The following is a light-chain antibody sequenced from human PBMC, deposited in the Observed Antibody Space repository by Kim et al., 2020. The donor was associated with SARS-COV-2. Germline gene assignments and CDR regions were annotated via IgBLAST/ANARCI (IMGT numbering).Light chain of an antibody. Sequence: SASVGDRVTFTGRASQSISGWLAWYQQRPGKAPKVLIYEASSLETGVPSRFSGGGSGTEFTLTISSLQPDDFATYYCQQYNTYFYSLGQGTKLEI. CDR1: QSISGW. J-gene: IGKJ2*03. CDR2: EAS. CDR3: QQYNTYFYS. V-gene: IGKV1-5*03.